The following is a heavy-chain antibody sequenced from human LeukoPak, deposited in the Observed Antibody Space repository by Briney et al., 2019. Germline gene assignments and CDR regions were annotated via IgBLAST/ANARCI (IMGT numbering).Heavy chain of an antibody. CDR1: GFAFADAC. CDR3: SGHMTSADY. CDR2: VKRHSDAGQI. V-gene: IGHV3-15*01. D-gene: IGHD2-21*02. J-gene: IGHJ4*02. Sequence: GGSLRLSCAASGFAFADACMSWVRRAPGKGLEWVARVKRHSDAGQIDYAAPVNDRFTISRDDSENTMYLQMNRLKVEDTGVYYCSGHMTSADYWGQGILVTVSS.